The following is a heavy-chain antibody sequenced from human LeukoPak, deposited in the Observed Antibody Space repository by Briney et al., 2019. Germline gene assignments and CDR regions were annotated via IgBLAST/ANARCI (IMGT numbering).Heavy chain of an antibody. CDR2: IYYSGST. Sequence: PSQTLSLTCTVSGGSISSGGYYWSWIRQHPGKGLEWIGYIYYSGSTYYNPSLKSRVTISVDTSKNQFCLKLSSVTAADTAVYYCARDFSNSRKTYFDYWGQGTVVTVSS. D-gene: IGHD6-13*01. J-gene: IGHJ4*02. CDR3: ARDFSNSRKTYFDY. V-gene: IGHV4-31*03. CDR1: GGSISSGGYY.